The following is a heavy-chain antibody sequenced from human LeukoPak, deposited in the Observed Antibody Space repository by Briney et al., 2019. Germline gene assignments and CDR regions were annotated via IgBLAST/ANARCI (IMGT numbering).Heavy chain of an antibody. D-gene: IGHD3-10*01. CDR1: GFTFGSFA. V-gene: IGHV3-23*01. CDR3: AKDLAVMVRSWFDP. Sequence: GGSLRLSCEASGFTFGSFAMYWVRQAPGKGLDWIAGIFGSGGSPHYADSVKGRFTISRDNSKNTLYLQMNSLRAEDTAVYYCAKDLAVMVRSWFDPWGQGTLVTVSS. CDR2: IFGSGGSP. J-gene: IGHJ5*02.